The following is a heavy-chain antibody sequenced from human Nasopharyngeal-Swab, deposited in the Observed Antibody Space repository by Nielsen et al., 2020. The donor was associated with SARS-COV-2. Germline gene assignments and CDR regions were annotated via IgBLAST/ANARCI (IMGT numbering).Heavy chain of an antibody. V-gene: IGHV7-4-1*02. J-gene: IGHJ4*02. CDR2: ISTNTGNP. CDR3: ARGSSSWHFDY. D-gene: IGHD6-13*01. CDR1: GYTFTSYG. Sequence: ASVKVSCKASGYTFTSYGISWVRQAPGQGLEWMGWISTNTGNPTYAQGFTGRFVFSLDTSVSTAYLQISSLKAEDTAVYYCARGSSSWHFDYWGQGTLVTVSS.